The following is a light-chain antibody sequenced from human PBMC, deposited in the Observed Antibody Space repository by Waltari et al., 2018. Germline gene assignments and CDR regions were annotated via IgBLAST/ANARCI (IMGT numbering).Light chain of an antibody. CDR2: DTS. V-gene: IGLV7-46*01. J-gene: IGLJ1*01. CDR1: TGAFPSGPY. Sequence: QAVVTQEPSLTVSPGGTCTLPCCSSTGAFPSGPYPYWFQQKPGQAPRTLIYDTSNKHSWTPARFSGSLLGGKAALTLSGAQPEDEAEYYCLLSYSGARSYVFGTGTKVTVL. CDR3: LLSYSGARSYV.